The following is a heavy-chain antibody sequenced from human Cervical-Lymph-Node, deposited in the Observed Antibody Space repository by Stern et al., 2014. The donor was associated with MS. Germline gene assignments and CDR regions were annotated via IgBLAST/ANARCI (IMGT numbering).Heavy chain of an antibody. CDR1: GYTFTNNW. J-gene: IGHJ6*02. Sequence: EMQLVESGAEVKKPGESLKISCKGSGYTFTNNWIAWVRQMPGKGLEWMGIIYPDDSDIRYSPSLQGQVTISADKSLSTAYLPARGLKAADSAVYYCARPPPRRKWDDPNYGMDVWGQGTTVTVSS. V-gene: IGHV5-51*03. CDR3: ARPPPRRKWDDPNYGMDV. CDR2: IYPDDSDI. D-gene: IGHD1-1*01.